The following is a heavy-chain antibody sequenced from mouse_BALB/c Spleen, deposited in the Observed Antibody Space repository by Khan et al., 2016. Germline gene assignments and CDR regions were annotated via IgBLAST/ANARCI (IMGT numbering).Heavy chain of an antibody. J-gene: IGHJ3*01. Sequence: EVKLEESGGGLVQPGGSMKLSCVASGFTFSNYWMNWVRQFPEKGLEWIAEIRLPSNNYATHYAESVKGRFTISRDDSKSSVYLQMNNLRPEDTGMYYCTRPFAYWGQGTLVTVSA. CDR3: TRPFAY. CDR2: IRLPSNNYAT. CDR1: GFTFSNYW. V-gene: IGHV6-6*02.